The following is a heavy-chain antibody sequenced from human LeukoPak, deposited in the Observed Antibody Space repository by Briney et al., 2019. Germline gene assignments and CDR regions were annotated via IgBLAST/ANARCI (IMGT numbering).Heavy chain of an antibody. Sequence: SQTLSLTCTVSGGSISSGDYYWSWIRQPPGKGLEWIGYIYYSGSTHYNPSLKSRVTISVDTSKNQFSLKLSSVTATDTAVYYCARAVRYCSSTSCYPTPYYFDYWGQGTLVTVSS. V-gene: IGHV4-30-4*08. CDR2: IYYSGST. J-gene: IGHJ4*02. D-gene: IGHD2-2*01. CDR1: GGSISSGDYY. CDR3: ARAVRYCSSTSCYPTPYYFDY.